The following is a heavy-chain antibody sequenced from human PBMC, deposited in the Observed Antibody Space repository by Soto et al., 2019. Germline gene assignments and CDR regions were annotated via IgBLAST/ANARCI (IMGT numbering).Heavy chain of an antibody. CDR3: ARGWAFLNY. CDR1: AFKFSSFW. CDR2: IKEDGSEI. V-gene: IGHV3-7*01. Sequence: GVFLRLWCEISAFKFSSFWMSWVRQAPGKGLEWVANIKEDGSEIYYVDYVKGRFTISRDKAKNLLYLQMNSLRVEDTAVYYCARGWAFLNYWGQGSLVTVSS. J-gene: IGHJ4*02. D-gene: IGHD3-3*02.